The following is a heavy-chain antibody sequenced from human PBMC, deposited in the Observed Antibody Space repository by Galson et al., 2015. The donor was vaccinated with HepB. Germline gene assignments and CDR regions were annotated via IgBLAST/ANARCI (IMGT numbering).Heavy chain of an antibody. CDR2: IKSKSSGGAT. V-gene: IGHV3-15*01. D-gene: IGHD1-1*01. CDR1: GFTFNIAW. Sequence: SLRLSCAASGFTFNIAWMSWVRQAPGKGLEWIGRIKSKSSGGATDYAAPVKGRFTISRDDSENTLYLQLSSLKTEDTAVYYCTTDRYPHDYWGQGTLVTVSS. CDR3: TTDRYPHDY. J-gene: IGHJ4*02.